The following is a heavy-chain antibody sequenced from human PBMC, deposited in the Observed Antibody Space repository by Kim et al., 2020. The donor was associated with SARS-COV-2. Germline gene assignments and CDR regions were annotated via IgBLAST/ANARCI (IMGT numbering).Heavy chain of an antibody. CDR2: INPSGGTT. CDR1: GYTFTSYY. V-gene: IGHV1-46*01. J-gene: IGHJ5*02. CDR3: AREIPRSCWFDP. Sequence: ASVKVSCKASGYTFTSYYMHWVRQAPGQGLEWMGIINPSGGTTNYAQKFQGRVTMTRDTSTTTVYLDLSSLRSEDTAVYYCAREIPRSCWFDPWGQGTLVTVSS. D-gene: IGHD2-21*01.